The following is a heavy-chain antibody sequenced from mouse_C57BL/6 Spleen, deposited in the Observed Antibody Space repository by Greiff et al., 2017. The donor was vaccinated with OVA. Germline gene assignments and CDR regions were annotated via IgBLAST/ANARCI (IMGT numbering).Heavy chain of an antibody. J-gene: IGHJ1*03. D-gene: IGHD1-1*01. CDR2: IYPSDSET. Sequence: QVQLKQPGAELVRPGSSVKLSCKASGYTFTSYWMDWVKQRPGQGLEWIGNIYPSDSETHYNQKFKDKATLTVDKSSSTAYMQLSSLTSEDSAVYYCARKDYCGSSPWYFDVWGTGTTVTVSS. CDR3: ARKDYCGSSPWYFDV. CDR1: GYTFTSYW. V-gene: IGHV1-61*01.